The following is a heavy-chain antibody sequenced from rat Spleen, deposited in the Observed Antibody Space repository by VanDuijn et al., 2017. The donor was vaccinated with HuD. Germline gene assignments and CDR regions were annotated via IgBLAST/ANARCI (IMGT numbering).Heavy chain of an antibody. Sequence: EVQLVESGGGLVQPGRSLKLSCAASGFTFSDYYMAWVRQAPKKGLEWVASISFQGSNTYYGDSVKGRFTLSRDNAKSTLYLQVDSLRSEDTATYYCARPGITSYVMDAWGQGASVTVSS. D-gene: IGHD1-4*01. J-gene: IGHJ4*01. CDR1: GFTFSDYY. CDR3: ARPGITSYVMDA. CDR2: ISFQGSNT. V-gene: IGHV5-22*01.